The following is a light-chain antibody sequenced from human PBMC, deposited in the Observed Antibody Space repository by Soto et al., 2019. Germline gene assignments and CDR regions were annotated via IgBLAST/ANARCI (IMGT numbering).Light chain of an antibody. V-gene: IGLV2-23*02. Sequence: QSVLTQPASVSGSPGQSITISCAGTSSDIGNYHLVSWYQQHPGKAPKLIICEVNKRPSGISDRFSGSKSGNTASLTISGLQAEDEADYYCCPYAGTVAYVFGSGTKVPVL. CDR1: SSDIGNYHL. CDR3: CPYAGTVAYV. CDR2: EVN. J-gene: IGLJ1*01.